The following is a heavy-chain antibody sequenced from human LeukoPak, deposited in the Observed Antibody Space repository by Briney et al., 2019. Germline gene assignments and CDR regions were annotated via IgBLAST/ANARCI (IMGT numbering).Heavy chain of an antibody. V-gene: IGHV3-21*01. D-gene: IGHD1-26*01. CDR3: AREGATAFDY. Sequence: PGGSLRLSCAASGFTFSSYSMNWVRQAPGKGLEWVSSISSSSSYIYYADSVKGRFTISRDNAKNSLYLQMNSLRAKDTAVYYCAREGATAFDYWGQGTLVTVSS. CDR1: GFTFSSYS. CDR2: ISSSSSYI. J-gene: IGHJ4*02.